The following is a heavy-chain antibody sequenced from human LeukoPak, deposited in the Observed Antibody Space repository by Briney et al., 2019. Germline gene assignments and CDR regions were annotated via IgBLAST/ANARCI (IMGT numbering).Heavy chain of an antibody. D-gene: IGHD2-21*02. J-gene: IGHJ6*02. CDR2: IIPIFGTA. CDR1: GGTFGSYA. V-gene: IGHV1-69*13. CDR3: ARAKTHIVVVTPWYYYGMDV. Sequence: ASVKVSCKASGGTFGSYAISWVRQAPGQGLEWMGGIIPIFGTANYAQKFQGRVTITADESTSTAYMELSSLRSEDTAVYYCARAKTHIVVVTPWYYYGMDVWGQGTTVTVSS.